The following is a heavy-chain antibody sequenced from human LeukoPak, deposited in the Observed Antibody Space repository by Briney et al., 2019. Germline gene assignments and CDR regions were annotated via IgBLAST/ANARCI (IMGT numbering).Heavy chain of an antibody. D-gene: IGHD3-16*02. CDR2: INRSGST. Sequence: SETLSLTCAVYGGSFSGYYWTWIRQPPGKGLEWIGEINRSGSTNYNPSLKSRVTISVDTSKNQFSLKLSSVTAADTAVYYCARGSPTYDYVWGSYRYSYYYGMDVWGQGTTVTVSS. CDR3: ARGSPTYDYVWGSYRYSYYYGMDV. CDR1: GGSFSGYY. J-gene: IGHJ6*02. V-gene: IGHV4-34*01.